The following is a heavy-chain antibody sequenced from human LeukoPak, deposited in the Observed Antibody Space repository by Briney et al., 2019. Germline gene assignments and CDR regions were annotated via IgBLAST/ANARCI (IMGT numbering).Heavy chain of an antibody. Sequence: HPGGSLRLSCAASGFTFSSYSMNWVRQAPGKGLEWVSYISSSSSTIYYADSVKGRFTISRDNAKNSLYLQMNSLRAEDTAVYYCARTLVGATRPYYFDYWGQGTLVTVSS. CDR1: GFTFSSYS. CDR2: ISSSSSTI. D-gene: IGHD1-26*01. J-gene: IGHJ4*02. CDR3: ARTLVGATRPYYFDY. V-gene: IGHV3-48*01.